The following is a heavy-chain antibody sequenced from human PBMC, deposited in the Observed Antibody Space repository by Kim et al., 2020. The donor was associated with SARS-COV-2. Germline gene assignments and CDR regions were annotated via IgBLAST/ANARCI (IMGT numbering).Heavy chain of an antibody. CDR2: FYDSGGM. V-gene: IGHV4-59*01. D-gene: IGHD6-13*01. Sequence: SETLSLTCTVSGGPISSYYWTWIRQPPGKGLEWIGNFYDSGGMNYNPSLNGRVTISRDAAKNQLSLKLRSVTAADTAVYYCARDDGSSWFSRFFQYWGQG. CDR1: GGPISSYY. CDR3: ARDDGSSWFSRFFQY. J-gene: IGHJ1*01.